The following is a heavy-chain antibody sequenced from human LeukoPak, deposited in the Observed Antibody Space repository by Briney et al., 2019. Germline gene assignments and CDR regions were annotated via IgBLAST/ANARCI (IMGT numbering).Heavy chain of an antibody. V-gene: IGHV3-7*01. CDR2: TNRDGSEK. J-gene: IGHJ3*02. Sequence: GGSLRLSCAASGFTFSTYSMNWVRLAPGKGLEWVANTNRDGSEKYYVDSVKGRVTISRDNAMNFLYLQLNSLRVDDTAVYYCARDSASCRGCAFDIWGQGTVVTVSS. D-gene: IGHD2-2*01. CDR3: ARDSASCRGCAFDI. CDR1: GFTFSTYS.